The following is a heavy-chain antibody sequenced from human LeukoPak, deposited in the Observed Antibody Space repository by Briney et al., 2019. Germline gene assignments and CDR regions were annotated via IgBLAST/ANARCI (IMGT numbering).Heavy chain of an antibody. Sequence: PRSLSPTCAEFDESIYSNKWWSWVRKTPGKGLEWIGEISQTGTTYYDPSLKSRTTISIDRSKNHFSLTLTPATAADTAVYFCASHMAVAGTRGFDDWGPGTLVTVSS. J-gene: IGHJ4*02. CDR2: ISQTGTT. V-gene: IGHV4-4*01. CDR3: ASHMAVAGTRGFDD. CDR1: DESIYSNKW. D-gene: IGHD6-19*01.